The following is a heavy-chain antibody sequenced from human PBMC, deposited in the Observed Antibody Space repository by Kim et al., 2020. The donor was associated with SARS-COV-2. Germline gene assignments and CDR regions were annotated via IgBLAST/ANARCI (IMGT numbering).Heavy chain of an antibody. Sequence: TYYTDSVKDRLTISRDNSKNTLYLQMNSLRAEDTSVYYCARWSGTYYDYWGQGTLVTVSS. D-gene: IGHD3-3*01. V-gene: IGHV3-66*01. CDR2: T. CDR3: ARWSGTYYDY. J-gene: IGHJ4*02.